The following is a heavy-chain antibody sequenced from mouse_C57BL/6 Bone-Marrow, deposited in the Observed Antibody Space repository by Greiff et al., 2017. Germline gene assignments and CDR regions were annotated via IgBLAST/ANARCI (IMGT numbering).Heavy chain of an antibody. Sequence: EVQLQQSGAELVKPGASVKLSCTASGFNIKDYYIHWVKQRTEQGLEWIGRIDPEDGETKYAPKFQDKATITADTSSNTAYLQLSSLTSEDTAVYYCTRSLIYYGTNYWGQGTTLTASS. D-gene: IGHD1-1*01. CDR2: IDPEDGET. V-gene: IGHV14-2*01. CDR1: GFNIKDYY. CDR3: TRSLIYYGTNY. J-gene: IGHJ2*01.